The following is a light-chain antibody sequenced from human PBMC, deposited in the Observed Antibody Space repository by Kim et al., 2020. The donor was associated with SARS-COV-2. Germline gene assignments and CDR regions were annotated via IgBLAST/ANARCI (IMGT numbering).Light chain of an antibody. CDR1: QGISSY. CDR3: QQYYSYPLT. CDR2: AAS. J-gene: IGKJ4*01. Sequence: SSTGDRVTITCRASQGISSYLAWYQQKPGKAPKLLIYAASTLQSGVPSRFSGSGSGTDFTLTISCLQSEDFATYYCQQYYSYPLTFGGGTKVDIK. V-gene: IGKV1-8*01.